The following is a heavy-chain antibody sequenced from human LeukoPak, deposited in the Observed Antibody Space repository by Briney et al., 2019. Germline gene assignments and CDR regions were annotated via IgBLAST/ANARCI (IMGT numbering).Heavy chain of an antibody. V-gene: IGHV4-4*02. CDR2: IYHSEST. D-gene: IGHD3-10*01. J-gene: IGHJ3*02. CDR3: ARTLGNYGSGSYDALDI. CDR1: GGSIDSPNW. Sequence: SETLSLTCVVSGGSIDSPNWWSWVRQPPGKGLEWIGEIYHSESTNYKPSLQSRGTISVDKSRNQFSLRLNSVTAADTAVYYCARTLGNYGSGSYDALDIWGQGTMVTVSS.